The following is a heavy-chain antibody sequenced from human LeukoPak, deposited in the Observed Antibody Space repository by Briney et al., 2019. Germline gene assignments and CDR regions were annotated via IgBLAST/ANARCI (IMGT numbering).Heavy chain of an antibody. D-gene: IGHD3-10*01. CDR1: GFTFSSYS. Sequence: GGSLRLSCAASGFTFSSYSMNWGRQAPAKGLEWVSSISSSSSYIYYADSVKGRFTISRDNAKNPLYLQMNSLRAEDTAVYYCARETKDYGSGPFDYWGQGTLVTVSS. J-gene: IGHJ4*02. CDR3: ARETKDYGSGPFDY. CDR2: ISSSSSYI. V-gene: IGHV3-21*01.